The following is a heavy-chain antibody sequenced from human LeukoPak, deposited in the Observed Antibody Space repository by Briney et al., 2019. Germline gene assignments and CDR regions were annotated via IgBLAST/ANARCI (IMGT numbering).Heavy chain of an antibody. CDR3: GRRGSLARSFFDY. CDR1: GFTFSSYS. D-gene: IGHD3-16*01. V-gene: IGHV3-21*01. J-gene: IGHJ4*02. Sequence: GGSLRLSGAASGFTFSSYSMNWVRQAPGKGLEWVSSISSSSSYIYYADSVKGRFTISRDNAKNSLYLQMNSLRAEDTAVYYCGRRGSLARSFFDYWGQGTLVTVSS. CDR2: ISSSSSYI.